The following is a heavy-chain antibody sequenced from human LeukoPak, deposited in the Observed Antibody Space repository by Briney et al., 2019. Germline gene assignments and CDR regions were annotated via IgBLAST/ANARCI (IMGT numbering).Heavy chain of an antibody. CDR2: ISSSSSYI. D-gene: IGHD3-9*01. CDR3: ASDILTGYPRPGYFDY. CDR1: GFTFSSYS. V-gene: IGHV3-21*01. J-gene: IGHJ4*02. Sequence: AGGSLRLSCAASGFTFSSYSMNWVRQAPGKGLEWVSSISSSSSYIYYADSVKGRFTISRDNAKNSLYLQMNSLRAEDTAVYYCASDILTGYPRPGYFDYWGQGTLVTVSS.